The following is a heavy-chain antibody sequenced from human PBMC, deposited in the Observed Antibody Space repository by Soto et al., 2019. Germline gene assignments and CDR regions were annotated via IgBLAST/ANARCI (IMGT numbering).Heavy chain of an antibody. CDR3: ARGIVVVPAAEYYFDY. D-gene: IGHD2-2*01. CDR2: IYYSGST. J-gene: IGHJ4*02. Sequence: ASETLSLTCTVSGGSISSYYWIWIRQPPGKGLEWIGYIYYSGSTNYNPSLKSRVTISVDTSKNQFSLKLSSVTAADTAVYYCARGIVVVPAAEYYFDYWGQGTLVTVSS. V-gene: IGHV4-59*01. CDR1: GGSISSYY.